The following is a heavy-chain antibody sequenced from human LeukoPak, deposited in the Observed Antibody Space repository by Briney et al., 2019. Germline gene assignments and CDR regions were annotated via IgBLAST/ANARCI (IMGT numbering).Heavy chain of an antibody. D-gene: IGHD3-22*01. CDR2: VTGSGSST. CDR3: ARENYYYSSGYSSYFDY. CDR1: GFTFSNNA. V-gene: IGHV3-23*01. J-gene: IGHJ4*02. Sequence: PGGSLRLSCTASGFTFSNNAVSWVSQAPGKGMEWVSVVTGSGSSTSYAESVKGRFTISRDNSKNTLYLQMNSLRAEDTAVYYCARENYYYSSGYSSYFDYWGQGTLVTVSS.